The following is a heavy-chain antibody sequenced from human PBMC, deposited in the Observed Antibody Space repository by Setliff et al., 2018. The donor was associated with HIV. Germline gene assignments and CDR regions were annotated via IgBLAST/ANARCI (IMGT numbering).Heavy chain of an antibody. CDR1: GFAFSSHQ. D-gene: IGHD3-9*01. J-gene: IGHJ4*02. CDR3: ARDQPQDYDSLTGYYTGRYFDY. CDR2: INHSGRT. Sequence: GSLRLSCAASGFAFSSHQMSWIRQPPGKGLEWIGEINHSGRTYYNPSLKSRVTISVDTSTNQFSLKLTSVTAADTAVYYCARDQPQDYDSLTGYYTGRYFDYWGRGTLVTVSS. V-gene: IGHV4-34*01.